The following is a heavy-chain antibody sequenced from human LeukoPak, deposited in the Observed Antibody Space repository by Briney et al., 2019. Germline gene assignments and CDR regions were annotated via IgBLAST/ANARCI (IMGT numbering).Heavy chain of an antibody. CDR1: GFTFSSYW. Sequence: GGSLRLSCAASGFTFSSYWMSWVRQAPGKGLEWVANIRQDGSDKNYVDSVKGRFTISRDNAKNSLYLQMNGLRAEDTAVYYCVREFRSSGGSRWGQGTLVTVSS. D-gene: IGHD2-15*01. V-gene: IGHV3-7*01. J-gene: IGHJ4*02. CDR2: IRQDGSDK. CDR3: VREFRSSGGSR.